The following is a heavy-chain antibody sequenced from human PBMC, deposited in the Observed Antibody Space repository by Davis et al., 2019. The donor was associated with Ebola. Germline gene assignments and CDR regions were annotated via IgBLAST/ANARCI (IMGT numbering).Heavy chain of an antibody. J-gene: IGHJ4*02. V-gene: IGHV3-43D*03. CDR3: TAYDSTFRNY. CDR2: ISWDGRST. D-gene: IGHD3-22*01. CDR1: GFTFGDYA. Sequence: PGGSLRLSCAASGFTFGDYAMHWVRQAPGKGLEWVSLISWDGRSTAYGDSVRDRFTISRDNSGNFLYLQMNGLRVEDSALYYCTAYDSTFRNYWGQGTLVTVSS.